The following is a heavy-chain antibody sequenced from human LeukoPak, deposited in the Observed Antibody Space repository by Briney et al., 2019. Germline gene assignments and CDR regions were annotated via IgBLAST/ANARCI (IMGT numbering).Heavy chain of an antibody. D-gene: IGHD3-9*01. CDR3: ARDLRYFDWYPSQAYYYGMDV. V-gene: IGHV3-21*01. J-gene: IGHJ6*02. CDR1: GFTFSSYS. Sequence: GGSLRLSCAASGFTFSSYSMNWVRQAPGKGLEWVSSISSSSSYIYYADSVKGRFTISRDNAKNSLYLQMNSLRAEDTAVYYCARDLRYFDWYPSQAYYYGMDVWGQGTTVTVSS. CDR2: ISSSSSYI.